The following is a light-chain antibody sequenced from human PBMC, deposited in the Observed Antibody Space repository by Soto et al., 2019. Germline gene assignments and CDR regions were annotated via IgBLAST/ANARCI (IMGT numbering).Light chain of an antibody. CDR1: QGIDVW. V-gene: IGKV1-5*03. Sequence: DIQMTQSPSTLYASVVDTVTITGLASQGIDVWLAWYQQKPGKAPNLLIYMASRLGSGVPSRFRGSGSGTEFTLTISSLQPDDFATYYCQQSYSTPITFGQGTRLEI. J-gene: IGKJ5*01. CDR2: MAS. CDR3: QQSYSTPIT.